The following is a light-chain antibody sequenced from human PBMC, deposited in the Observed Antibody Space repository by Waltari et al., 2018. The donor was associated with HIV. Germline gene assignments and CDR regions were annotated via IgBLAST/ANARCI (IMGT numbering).Light chain of an antibody. J-gene: IGLJ3*02. CDR3: ATWDANQWV. CDR2: NNG. V-gene: IGLV1-47*02. Sequence: QSLLGQESSASRTAGPRVVISCSGTSANVGTNYVYWYQQFAGATPRLIIYNNGQRPSGVPDRFSGSKSGVSASLVISGLQSGDEATYYCATWDANQWVFGGGTKVSVL. CDR1: SANVGTNY.